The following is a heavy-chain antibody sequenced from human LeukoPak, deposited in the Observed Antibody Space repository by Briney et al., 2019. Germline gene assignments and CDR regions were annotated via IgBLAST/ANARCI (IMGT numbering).Heavy chain of an antibody. CDR2: ISGSGGST. V-gene: IGHV3-23*01. J-gene: IGHJ6*03. CDR3: AKDPLSYYYYYYMDV. CDR1: GFTFSSYA. Sequence: GGSLRLSCAASGFTFSSYAMSGCRQAPGKGLEWVSAISGSGGSTYYADSVKGRFTISRDNSKNTLYLQMNSLRAEDTAVYYCAKDPLSYYYYYYMDVWGKGTTVTVSS.